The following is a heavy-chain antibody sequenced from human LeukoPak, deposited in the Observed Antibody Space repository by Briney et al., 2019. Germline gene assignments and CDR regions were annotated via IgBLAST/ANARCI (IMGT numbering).Heavy chain of an antibody. CDR1: GFTFSSHW. J-gene: IGHJ4*02. V-gene: IGHV3-7*01. CDR2: IKQDGSEK. Sequence: GGSLRLSCAASGFTFSSHWMTWVRQAPGKGLEWVANIKQDGSEKYYVESAKGRFTISRDNAKNSLYLQMNSLRVEDTAVYYCASSGSYSFSDYWGQGTLVTVSS. D-gene: IGHD1-26*01. CDR3: ASSGSYSFSDY.